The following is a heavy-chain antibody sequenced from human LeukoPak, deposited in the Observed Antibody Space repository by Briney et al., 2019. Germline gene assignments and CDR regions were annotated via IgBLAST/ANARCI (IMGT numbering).Heavy chain of an antibody. Sequence: SETLSLTCTVSGGSISSGGYYWGWIRQPPGKGLEWIGEINHSGSTNYNPSLKSRVTISVDTSKNQFSLKLSSVTAADTAVYYCARTPYYDSSGSSYYYYGMDVWGQGTTVTVSS. CDR1: GGSISSGGYY. CDR2: INHSGST. D-gene: IGHD3-22*01. J-gene: IGHJ6*02. CDR3: ARTPYYDSSGSSYYYYGMDV. V-gene: IGHV4-39*07.